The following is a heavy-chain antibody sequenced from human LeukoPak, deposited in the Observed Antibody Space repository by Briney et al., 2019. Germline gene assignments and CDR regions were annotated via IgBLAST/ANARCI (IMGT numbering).Heavy chain of an antibody. D-gene: IGHD5-18*01. J-gene: IGHJ3*02. V-gene: IGHV3-23*01. Sequence: GGSLRLSCAASGFTFSDYYMSWIRQAPGKGLEWVSGISGSGDSTYYADSVKGRFTISRDNSKNTLYLRMNSLRAEDTAVYYCAKEGYSYGYAFDIWGQGTMVTVSS. CDR3: AKEGYSYGYAFDI. CDR1: GFTFSDYY. CDR2: ISGSGDST.